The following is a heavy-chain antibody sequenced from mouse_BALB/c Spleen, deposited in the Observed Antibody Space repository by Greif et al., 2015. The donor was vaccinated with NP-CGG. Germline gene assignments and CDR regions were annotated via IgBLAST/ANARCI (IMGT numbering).Heavy chain of an antibody. J-gene: IGHJ2*01. CDR1: GYAFTNYL. D-gene: IGHD2-1*01. Sequence: QVQLQQSGAELVRPGTSVKVSCKASGYAFTNYLIEWVKQRPGQGLEWIGVINPGSGGTNYNEKFKGKATLTADKSSSTAYMQLSSLTSDDSAVYSCARFYYGNYVFDYWGQGTTLTVSS. V-gene: IGHV1-54*01. CDR2: INPGSGGT. CDR3: ARFYYGNYVFDY.